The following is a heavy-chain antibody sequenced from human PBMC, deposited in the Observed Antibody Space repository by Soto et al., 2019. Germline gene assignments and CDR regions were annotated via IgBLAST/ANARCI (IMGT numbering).Heavy chain of an antibody. CDR2: FYHSGNS. CDR3: ARISSVDPYGYVNGGLDV. Sequence: TSETLSLTCIVSGGSIRSYYWSWIRQSPEKGLEWIGYFYHSGNSNYNPSLKSRVTISVDTSKNQLSLSLRSVTAADTAVYFCARISSVDPYGYVNGGLDVWGQGTTVTVSS. CDR1: GGSIRSYY. D-gene: IGHD5-18*01. J-gene: IGHJ6*02. V-gene: IGHV4-59*01.